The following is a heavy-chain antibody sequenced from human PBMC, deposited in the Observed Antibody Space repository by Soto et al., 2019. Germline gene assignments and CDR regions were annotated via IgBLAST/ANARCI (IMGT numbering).Heavy chain of an antibody. J-gene: IGHJ6*02. CDR1: GFTFSSYG. D-gene: IGHD3-3*01. CDR3: AKSLGRSTIFGVVFYYYGMDV. V-gene: IGHV3-30*18. CDR2: ISYDGSNK. Sequence: LRLSCAASGFTFSSYGMHWVRQAPGKGLEWVAVISYDGSNKYYADSVKGRFTISRDNSKNTLYLQMNSLRAEDTAVYYCAKSLGRSTIFGVVFYYYGMDVWGQGTTVTVSS.